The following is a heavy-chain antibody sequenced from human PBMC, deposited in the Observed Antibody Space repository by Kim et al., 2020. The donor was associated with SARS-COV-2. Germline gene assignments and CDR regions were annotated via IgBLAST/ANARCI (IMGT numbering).Heavy chain of an antibody. Sequence: ASVKVSCKASGYTFTSYGISWVRQAPGQGLEWMGWISAYNGNTNYAQKLQGRVTMTTDTSTSTAYMELRSLRSDDTAVYYCARLDSSGYYFSHYYGMDVWGQGTTVTVSS. V-gene: IGHV1-18*04. CDR3: ARLDSSGYYFSHYYGMDV. J-gene: IGHJ6*02. CDR1: GYTFTSYG. D-gene: IGHD3-22*01. CDR2: ISAYNGNT.